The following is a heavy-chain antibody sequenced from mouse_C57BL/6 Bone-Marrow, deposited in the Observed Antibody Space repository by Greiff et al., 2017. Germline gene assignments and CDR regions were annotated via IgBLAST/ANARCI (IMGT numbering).Heavy chain of an antibody. J-gene: IGHJ2*01. CDR1: GYTFTSYW. CDR3: ASDVYEGDY. CDR2: FFPGSGNT. D-gene: IGHD1-3*01. V-gene: IGHV1-9*01. Sequence: VQLQQSGAELMKPGASVKLSCKASGYTFTSYWIEWVKQRPGQGLEWIGEFFPGSGNTNYNEKFKGKATFTADTSSNTAYMQLSSLTSADSAIYCGASDVYEGDYWGQGTTLTVSS.